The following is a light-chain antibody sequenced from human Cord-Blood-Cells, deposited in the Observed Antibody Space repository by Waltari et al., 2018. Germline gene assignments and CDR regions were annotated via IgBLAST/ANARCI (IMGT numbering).Light chain of an antibody. Sequence: QSALTQPRSVSGSPGQSVTISCTGPSSDVGGYNYVPWYQQHPGKAPKLMIYDVSKRPSGVPDRFSGSKSGNTASLTISGLQAEDEADYCCCSYAGSYTWVFGGGTKLTVL. V-gene: IGLV2-11*01. J-gene: IGLJ3*02. CDR1: SSDVGGYNY. CDR3: CSYAGSYTWV. CDR2: DVS.